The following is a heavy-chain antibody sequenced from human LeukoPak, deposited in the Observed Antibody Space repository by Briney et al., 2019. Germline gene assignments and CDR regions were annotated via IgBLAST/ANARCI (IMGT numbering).Heavy chain of an antibody. D-gene: IGHD3-22*01. J-gene: IGHJ4*02. CDR2: IYYSGST. V-gene: IGHV4-59*08. Sequence: TSETLSLTCTVSGGSISSYYWSWIRQPPGKGLEWIGYIYYSGSTNYNPSLKSRVTISVDTSKNQFSLKLSPVTAADTAVYYCARTYDSSGYPDYWGQGTLVTVSS. CDR1: GGSISSYY. CDR3: ARTYDSSGYPDY.